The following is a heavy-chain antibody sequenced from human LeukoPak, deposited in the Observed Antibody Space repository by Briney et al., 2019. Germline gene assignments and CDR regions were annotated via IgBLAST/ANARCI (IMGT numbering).Heavy chain of an antibody. CDR3: AKDRQVRGVIGYYGMDV. D-gene: IGHD3-10*01. V-gene: IGHV3-21*01. CDR1: GFTFSSYS. Sequence: PGGSLRLSCAASGFTFSSYSMNWVRQTPGKGLEWVSSISSSSIYIYYADSVKGRFTISRDNSKNTLYLQMNSLRAEDTAVYYCAKDRQVRGVIGYYGMDVWGQGTTVTVSS. CDR2: ISSSSIYI. J-gene: IGHJ6*02.